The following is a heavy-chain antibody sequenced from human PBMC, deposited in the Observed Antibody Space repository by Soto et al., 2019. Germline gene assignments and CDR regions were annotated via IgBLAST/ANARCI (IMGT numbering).Heavy chain of an antibody. CDR3: AKVRDPPEYSSTLLDYNYGMDV. Sequence: GGSLRLSCAASGFTFDDYAMHWVRQAPGKGLEWVSGISWKSGNIGYADSVKGRFTISRDNAKNSLYLQMNSLRAEDTALYYCAKVRDPPEYSSTLLDYNYGMDVWGQGTTVTVSS. V-gene: IGHV3-9*01. D-gene: IGHD6-6*01. J-gene: IGHJ6*02. CDR1: GFTFDDYA. CDR2: ISWKSGNI.